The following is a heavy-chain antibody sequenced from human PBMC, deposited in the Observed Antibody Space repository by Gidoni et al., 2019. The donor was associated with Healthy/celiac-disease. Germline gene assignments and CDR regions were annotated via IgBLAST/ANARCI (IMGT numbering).Heavy chain of an antibody. CDR2: INTAGDT. D-gene: IGHD6-19*01. V-gene: IGHV3-13*01. CDR1: GFTFSNYD. CDR3: VRSSALYYYYGMDV. Sequence: EVQLVESGGGLVQPGGSLRLSCAASGFTFSNYDIHWVRQATGKGLEWVSVINTAGDTYYPGSVKGRFTISRENAKNSLYLQMNSLRAGDTAVYYCVRSSALYYYYGMDVWGQGTTVTVSS. J-gene: IGHJ6*02.